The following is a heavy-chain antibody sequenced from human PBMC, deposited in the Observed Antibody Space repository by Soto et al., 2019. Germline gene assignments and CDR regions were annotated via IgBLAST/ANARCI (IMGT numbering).Heavy chain of an antibody. CDR2: ISSSSTI. CDR1: GFTFSSYS. Sequence: PGGSLRLSCAASGFTFSSYSMNWVRQAPGKGLEWVSYISSSSTIYYADSVKGRFTISRDNAKNSLYLQMNSLRDEDTAVYYCARDLSVAGTNYYYGMDVWGQGTTVTVSS. V-gene: IGHV3-48*02. D-gene: IGHD6-19*01. CDR3: ARDLSVAGTNYYYGMDV. J-gene: IGHJ6*02.